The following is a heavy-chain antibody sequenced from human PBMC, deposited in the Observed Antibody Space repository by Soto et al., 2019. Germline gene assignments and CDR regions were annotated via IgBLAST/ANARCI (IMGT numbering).Heavy chain of an antibody. J-gene: IGHJ6*02. V-gene: IGHV1-2*04. CDR1: GYTFTGYY. CDR2: INPNSGGT. D-gene: IGHD2-8*01. CDR3: AREAERGVYDRSFGMDV. Sequence: QVQLVQSGAEVKKPGASVKVSCKASGYTFTGYYMHWVRQAPGQRLEWMGWINPNSGGTNNAQKFQGWVNMTRDTSISTAYMELSRLRSDDTGVYYCAREAERGVYDRSFGMDVWGQRTTVTASS.